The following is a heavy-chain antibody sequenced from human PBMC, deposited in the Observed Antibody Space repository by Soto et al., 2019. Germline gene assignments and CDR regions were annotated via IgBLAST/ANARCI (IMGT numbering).Heavy chain of an antibody. Sequence: QVQLVQSGAEVKKPGSSAKVSCKASGGTFNNYAINWVRQAPGEGLEWMGGIIPMSGTTYYAQKFQGRVTITADKSTSTVYMEFTSLRSEDTALYYCARCGGLYCSGRSCFKKPFDYWGQGTLVTVSS. V-gene: IGHV1-69*06. J-gene: IGHJ4*02. CDR1: GGTFNNYA. CDR2: IIPMSGTT. CDR3: ARCGGLYCSGRSCFKKPFDY. D-gene: IGHD2-15*01.